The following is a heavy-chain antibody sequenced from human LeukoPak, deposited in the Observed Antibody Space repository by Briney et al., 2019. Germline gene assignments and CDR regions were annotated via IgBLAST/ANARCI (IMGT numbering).Heavy chain of an antibody. Sequence: SETLSLTCTVSGGSISSHYWSWIRQPPGKGLEWIGYIYYSGSTNYNPSLKSRVSISVDTFKNQFSLKLSSVTAADTAVYYCARDISGGSGWYGDYYYYMDVWGKGTTVTVSS. CDR2: IYYSGST. V-gene: IGHV4-59*11. CDR1: GGSISSHY. CDR3: ARDISGGSGWYGDYYYYMDV. D-gene: IGHD6-19*01. J-gene: IGHJ6*03.